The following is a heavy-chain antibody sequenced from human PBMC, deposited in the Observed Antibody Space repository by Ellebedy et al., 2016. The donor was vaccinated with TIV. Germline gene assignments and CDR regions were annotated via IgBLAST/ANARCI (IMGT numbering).Heavy chain of an antibody. Sequence: PGGSLRLSCAAFGFTFINYNIHWVRQAPGKGLEWVSGIRSDGETSYTDSVKGRFTISRENANNSLHLQMNSLRAEDTAVYYCARVWRDYGDYSWYFDFWGRGTLVTVSS. CDR2: IRSDGET. D-gene: IGHD4-17*01. V-gene: IGHV3-13*01. CDR1: GFTFINYN. J-gene: IGHJ2*01. CDR3: ARVWRDYGDYSWYFDF.